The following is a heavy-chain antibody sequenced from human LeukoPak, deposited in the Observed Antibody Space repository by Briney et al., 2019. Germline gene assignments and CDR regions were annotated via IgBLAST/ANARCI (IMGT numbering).Heavy chain of an antibody. Sequence: GASVKVSRKASGYTFTSYGISWVRQAPGQGLEWMGWISAYNGNTNYAQKLQGRVAMTTDTSTSTAYMELRSLRSDDTAVYYCARGSDYDILTGYWDFDYWGQGTLVTVSS. CDR1: GYTFTSYG. CDR3: ARGSDYDILTGYWDFDY. V-gene: IGHV1-18*01. J-gene: IGHJ4*02. D-gene: IGHD3-9*01. CDR2: ISAYNGNT.